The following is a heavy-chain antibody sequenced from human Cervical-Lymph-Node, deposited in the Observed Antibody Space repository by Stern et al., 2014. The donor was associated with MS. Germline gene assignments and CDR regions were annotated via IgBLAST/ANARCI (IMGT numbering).Heavy chain of an antibody. CDR2: INTNTGNP. V-gene: IGHV7-4-1*02. J-gene: IGHJ6*02. CDR3: ARDLVTRYCSSTSCRYYYYGMDV. D-gene: IGHD2-2*01. Sequence: VQLEESGSELKKPGASVKVSCKASGYTFTSYAMNWVRQAPGQGLEWMGWINTNTGNPTYAQGFTGRFVFSLDTSVSTAYLQISSLKAEDTAVYYCARDLVTRYCSSTSCRYYYYGMDVWGQGTTVTVSS. CDR1: GYTFTSYA.